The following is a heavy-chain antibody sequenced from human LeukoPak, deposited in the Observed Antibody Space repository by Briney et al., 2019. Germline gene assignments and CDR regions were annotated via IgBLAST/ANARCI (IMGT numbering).Heavy chain of an antibody. J-gene: IGHJ4*02. D-gene: IGHD3-9*01. V-gene: IGHV3-9*01. CDR3: AKGSYYDILTGYFDY. CDR1: GFTFDEYA. CDR2: ISWNSGSI. Sequence: GGSLRLSCASAGFTFDEYAMHWVRQAPWRGREGVSGISWNSGSIGYADSVKGRFTISRDNAKNSLYLQMNSLRAEDTALYYCAKGSYYDILTGYFDYWGQGTLVTVSS.